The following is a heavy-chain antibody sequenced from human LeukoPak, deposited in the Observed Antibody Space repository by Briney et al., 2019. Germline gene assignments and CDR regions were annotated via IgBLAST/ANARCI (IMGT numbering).Heavy chain of an antibody. V-gene: IGHV3-21*01. CDR1: GFTFSSYS. D-gene: IGHD6-19*01. CDR2: ISSSCSYI. J-gene: IGHJ4*02. Sequence: GGSLRLSCAASGFTFSSYSMNWVRQAPGKGLEWVSSISSSCSYIYYADSVKGRFTISRDNAKNSLYLQMNSLRAEDTAVYHCAMAGTWGGLHYWGQGTLVTVSS. CDR3: AMAGTWGGLHY.